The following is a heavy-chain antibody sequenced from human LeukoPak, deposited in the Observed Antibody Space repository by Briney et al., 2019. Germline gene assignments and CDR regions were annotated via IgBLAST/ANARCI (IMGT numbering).Heavy chain of an antibody. Sequence: GGSLRLSCAASGFTFSSYWMHWVRQAPGKGLVWVSRIKSDGSNTNYADSVKGRFTISRDNAKNTLHLQMNSLRAEDTAVYYCARGAGIYYTTGWTGWFDPWGQGTLVAVTS. V-gene: IGHV3-74*01. CDR1: GFTFSSYW. CDR2: IKSDGSNT. J-gene: IGHJ5*02. D-gene: IGHD6-19*01. CDR3: ARGAGIYYTTGWTGWFDP.